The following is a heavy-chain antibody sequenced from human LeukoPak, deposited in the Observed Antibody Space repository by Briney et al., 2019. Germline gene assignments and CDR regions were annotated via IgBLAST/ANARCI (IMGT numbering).Heavy chain of an antibody. CDR1: GYSLSELS. J-gene: IGHJ5*02. V-gene: IGHV1-18*01. Sequence: GASVKVSCKVSGYSLSELSIHWVRQAPGQGLEWMGWISAYNGNTNYAQKLQGRVTMTTDTSTSTAYMELRSLRSDDTAVYYCAGVGVGATTFWFDPWGQGTLVTVSS. CDR3: AGVGVGATTFWFDP. D-gene: IGHD1-26*01. CDR2: ISAYNGNT.